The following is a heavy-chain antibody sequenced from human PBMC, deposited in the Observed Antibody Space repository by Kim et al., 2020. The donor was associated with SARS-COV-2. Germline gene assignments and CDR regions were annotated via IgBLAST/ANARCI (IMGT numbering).Heavy chain of an antibody. CDR3: SKGVDSTGYYNWFDP. V-gene: IGHV3-23*01. Sequence: AESVKDLFTISRDNSKSTLYLQMNSLRAEDTAVYYCSKGVDSTGYYNWFDPWGQGALVTVSS. J-gene: IGHJ5*02. D-gene: IGHD3-22*01.